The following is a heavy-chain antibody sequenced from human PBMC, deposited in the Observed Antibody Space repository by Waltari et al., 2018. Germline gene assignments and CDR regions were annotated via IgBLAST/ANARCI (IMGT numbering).Heavy chain of an antibody. Sequence: EVLLVLSGGGLVQPGGSLRFSCSASGSKFSNFWMAWVRQAPGKGLEWVANIKGDGSENHYLDSVRGRFTVSRDNARNSLYLQMNSLRADDTAVYYCASGGHVDYCGQGTLVTVSS. V-gene: IGHV3-7*03. D-gene: IGHD3-16*01. CDR3: ASGGHVDY. J-gene: IGHJ4*02. CDR2: IKGDGSEN. CDR1: GSKFSNFW.